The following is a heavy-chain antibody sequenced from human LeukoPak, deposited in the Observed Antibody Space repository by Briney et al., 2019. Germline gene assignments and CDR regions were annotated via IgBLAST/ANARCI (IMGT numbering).Heavy chain of an antibody. Sequence: SETLSLTCTVSGGSISSSSYYWGWIRQPPGKGLEWIGSIYYSGSTYYNPSFKSRVTISVDTSKNQFSLKLSSVTAADTAVYYCAAPSGSYDSSGYYYPFDYWGQGTLVTVSS. CDR1: GGSISSSSYY. J-gene: IGHJ4*02. V-gene: IGHV4-39*01. CDR3: AAPSGSYDSSGYYYPFDY. CDR2: IYYSGST. D-gene: IGHD3-22*01.